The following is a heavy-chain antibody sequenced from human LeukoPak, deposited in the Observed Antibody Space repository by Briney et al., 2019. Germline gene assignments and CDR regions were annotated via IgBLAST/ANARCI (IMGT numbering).Heavy chain of an antibody. V-gene: IGHV4-39*07. D-gene: IGHD5-12*01. CDR2: IYYSGST. J-gene: IGHJ4*02. CDR1: GGSISSSSYY. Sequence: SETLSLTCTVSGGSISSSSYYWGWIRQPPGKGLEWIGSIYYSGSTYYNPSLKSRVTISVDTSKNQFSLKLSSVTAADTAVYYCARVRKYSGCGFDYWGQGTLVTVSS. CDR3: ARVRKYSGCGFDY.